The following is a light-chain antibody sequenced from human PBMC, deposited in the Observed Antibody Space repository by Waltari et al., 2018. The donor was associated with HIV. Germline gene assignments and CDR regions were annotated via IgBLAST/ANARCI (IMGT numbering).Light chain of an antibody. CDR3: QQYGSSPLT. CDR1: QSVRNNY. J-gene: IGKJ5*01. Sequence: EIVLTQSPGNLSLSPGERATLSCRASQSVRNNYLVWYQKKPGQAPRLLIYGASSRATGIPDRFRGSGSGTDFTLTISRLEPEDFAMFYCQQYGSSPLTFGQGTRLEIK. V-gene: IGKV3-20*01. CDR2: GAS.